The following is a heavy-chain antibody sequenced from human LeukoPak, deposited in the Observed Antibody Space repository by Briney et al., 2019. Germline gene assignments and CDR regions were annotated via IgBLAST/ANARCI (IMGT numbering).Heavy chain of an antibody. V-gene: IGHV3-23*01. J-gene: IGHJ4*02. D-gene: IGHD3-22*01. Sequence: PGGSLRLSCAASGFTFSIYAMSWVRQAPAKGLEWVSAISGSGGTTYYADSLKGRFTNSRDNSKNTLYLKMNSLRAEGTAVYYCAKKGYYGGSGYYMYYFDHWGQGTLVTVSS. CDR1: GFTFSIYA. CDR2: ISGSGGTT. CDR3: AKKGYYGGSGYYMYYFDH.